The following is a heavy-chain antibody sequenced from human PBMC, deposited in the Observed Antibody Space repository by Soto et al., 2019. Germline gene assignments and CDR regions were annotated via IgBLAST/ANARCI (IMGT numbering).Heavy chain of an antibody. J-gene: IGHJ4*02. CDR1: GGSFSGYY. D-gene: IGHD1-26*01. CDR3: TTNRQSGDY. CDR2: INHSGST. Sequence: SETLSLTCAVYGGSFSGYYWTWIRQPPGEGLEWIGEINHSGSTNYNPSLKSRVTISVDTSKNQFSLKLSSVTAEDTAVYYCTTNRQSGDYWGQGTVVTVSS. V-gene: IGHV4-34*03.